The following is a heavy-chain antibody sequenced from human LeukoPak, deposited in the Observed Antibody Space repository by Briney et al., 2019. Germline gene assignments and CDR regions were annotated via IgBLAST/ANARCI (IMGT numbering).Heavy chain of an antibody. J-gene: IGHJ3*02. Sequence: PGGSLRLSCAASGFTFSSYSMNWVRQAPGKGLEWVSYISSSSSTIYYADSVKGRFTISRDNAKNSLYLQMNSLRAEDTAVYYCARKDGRRAFDIWGQGTMVTVSS. CDR1: GFTFSSYS. CDR2: ISSSSSTI. V-gene: IGHV3-48*04. D-gene: IGHD6-25*01. CDR3: ARKDGRRAFDI.